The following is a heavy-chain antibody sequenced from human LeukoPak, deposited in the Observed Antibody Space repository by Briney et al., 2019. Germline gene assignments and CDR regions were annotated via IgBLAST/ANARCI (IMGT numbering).Heavy chain of an antibody. J-gene: IGHJ6*03. V-gene: IGHV3-23*01. CDR3: PRNEDGYDYYIGV. Sequence: GGSLRLSCSASGFTFSNFAMMWVRQAPGNGLECWSTLSGENALTYYADSVKGSFTIATDNSKNTLYLQMTNASPDETAISYCPRNEDGYDYYIGVWCKGTTVTVSS. CDR2: LSGENALT. CDR1: GFTFSNFA.